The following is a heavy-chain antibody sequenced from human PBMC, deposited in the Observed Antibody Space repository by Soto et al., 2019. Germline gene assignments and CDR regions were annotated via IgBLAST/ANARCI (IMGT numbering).Heavy chain of an antibody. V-gene: IGHV1-69*13. CDR2: IIPIFGTA. Sequence: GASVKVSCKASGGTFSSYAISWVRQAPGQGLEWMGGIIPIFGTANYAQKFQGRVTITADESTSTAYMELSSLRPEDTAVYYCARVRRRVSWGGGMDVWGQGTTVTVSS. CDR1: GGTFSSYA. D-gene: IGHD3-16*01. J-gene: IGHJ6*02. CDR3: ARVRRRVSWGGGMDV.